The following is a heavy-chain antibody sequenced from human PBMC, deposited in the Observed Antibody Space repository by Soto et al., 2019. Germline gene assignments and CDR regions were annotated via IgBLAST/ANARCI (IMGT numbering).Heavy chain of an antibody. CDR3: ARGRPTIVVVVEPHDY. CDR1: GYTFTSYG. J-gene: IGHJ4*02. V-gene: IGHV1-18*01. D-gene: IGHD3-3*01. Sequence: QVQLVQSGAEVKKPGASVKVSCKASGYTFTSYGSSWVRQAPGQGLEWMGWISAYNVNTNYAQKLQGRDTMTTDTSTSTAYMALRSLRYDDTDVYYCARGRPTIVVVVEPHDYWGQGTLVTVSS. CDR2: ISAYNVNT.